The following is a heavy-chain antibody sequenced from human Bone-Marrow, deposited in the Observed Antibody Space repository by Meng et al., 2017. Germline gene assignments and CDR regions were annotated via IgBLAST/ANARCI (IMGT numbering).Heavy chain of an antibody. V-gene: IGHV5-51*01. CDR3: ASHSSSEYYYYGMDV. CDR1: GYSFTSYW. Sequence: GESLKISCKGSGYSFTSYWIGWVRQMPGKGLEWMGIIYPGDSDTRYSPSFQGQVTISADKSISTAYLQWSSLKASDTAMYYCASHSSSEYYYYGMDVWGQGTTVTVSS. J-gene: IGHJ6*02. CDR2: IYPGDSDT. D-gene: IGHD6-13*01.